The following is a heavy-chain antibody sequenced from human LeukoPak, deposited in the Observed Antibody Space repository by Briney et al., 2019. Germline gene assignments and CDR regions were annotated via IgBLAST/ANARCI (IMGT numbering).Heavy chain of an antibody. CDR2: ICCRGGST. J-gene: IGHJ3*02. CDR1: RLIFRSYA. Sequence: GGSLSLSCAVSRLIFRSYAMRWVRQAPGEARVWVSSICCRGGSTYYADCVKGRFTISRDNSKNTLYLQMNSLRAEDTAVYYCAKDRDYYDSSGHFDSFDIWGQGTMVTVSS. D-gene: IGHD3-22*01. CDR3: AKDRDYYDSSGHFDSFDI. V-gene: IGHV3-23*01.